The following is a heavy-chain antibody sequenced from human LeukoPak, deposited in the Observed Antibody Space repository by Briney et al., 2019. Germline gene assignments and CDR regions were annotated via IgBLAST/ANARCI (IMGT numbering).Heavy chain of an antibody. CDR3: ARDRLAAAGTQGWFDP. J-gene: IGHJ5*02. D-gene: IGHD6-13*01. CDR1: GFTFSSYS. V-gene: IGHV3-21*01. Sequence: PGGTLRLSCAASGFTFSSYSMNWVRQAPGKGLEWVSSISSSSSYIYYADSVKGRFTISRDNAKNSLYLQMNSLRAEDTAVYYCARDRLAAAGTQGWFDPWGQGTLVTVSS. CDR2: ISSSSSYI.